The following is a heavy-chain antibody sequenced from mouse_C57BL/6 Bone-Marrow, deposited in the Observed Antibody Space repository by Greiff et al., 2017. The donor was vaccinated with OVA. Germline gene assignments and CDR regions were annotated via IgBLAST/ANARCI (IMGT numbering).Heavy chain of an antibody. V-gene: IGHV1-81*01. CDR3: ARVDDYDAWLAY. CDR2: IYPRSGNT. J-gene: IGHJ3*01. Sequence: VQLQQSGAELARPGASVKLSCKASGYTFTSYGISWVKQRTGQGLEWIGEIYPRSGNTYYNEKFKGKATLTADKSSSTAYMELRSLTSEDSAVYFCARVDDYDAWLAYWGQGTLVTVSA. CDR1: GYTFTSYG. D-gene: IGHD2-4*01.